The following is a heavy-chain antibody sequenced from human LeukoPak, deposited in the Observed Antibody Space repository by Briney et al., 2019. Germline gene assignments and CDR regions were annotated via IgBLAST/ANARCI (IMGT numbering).Heavy chain of an antibody. Sequence: GGSLRLSCAASGFTFSSYSMNWVRQAPGKGLEWVSYISSSSSTIYYADSVKGRFTISRDNAKNSLYLQMNSLRAEDTAVYYCARESYSSSYYFDYWGQGTLVTVSS. V-gene: IGHV3-48*01. CDR3: ARESYSSSYYFDY. J-gene: IGHJ4*02. CDR2: ISSSSSTI. CDR1: GFTFSSYS. D-gene: IGHD6-6*01.